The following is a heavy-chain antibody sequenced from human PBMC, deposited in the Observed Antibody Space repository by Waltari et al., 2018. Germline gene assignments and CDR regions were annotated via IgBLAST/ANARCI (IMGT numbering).Heavy chain of an antibody. CDR1: GGSFSGYY. J-gene: IGHJ5*02. V-gene: IGHV4-34*01. CDR2: INHSGST. Sequence: QVQLQQWGAGLLKPSETLSLTCAVYGGSFSGYYWRWIRPPPGKGLEWIGEINHSGSTNYNPSLKSRVTISVDTSKNQFSLKLSSVTAADTAVYYCARATMIVVVSWFDPWGQGTLVTVSS. D-gene: IGHD3-22*01. CDR3: ARATMIVVVSWFDP.